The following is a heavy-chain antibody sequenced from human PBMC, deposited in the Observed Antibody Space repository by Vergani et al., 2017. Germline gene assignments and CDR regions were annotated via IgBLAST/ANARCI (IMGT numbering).Heavy chain of an antibody. CDR1: GFSFNTYG. D-gene: IGHD4-17*01. CDR2: IGYDGRIK. Sequence: QVQLVETGGGVVQPGGSLRLYCATSGFSFNTYGAHWVRQAPGKGLEWVAFIGYDGRIKYNVDSVKGRFTISRDTSKKTLSLQMRSLRADDTAVYYCAKDGRENSDYGYFDYWRQGTLVTVSS. J-gene: IGHJ4*02. CDR3: AKDGRENSDYGYFDY. V-gene: IGHV3-30*02.